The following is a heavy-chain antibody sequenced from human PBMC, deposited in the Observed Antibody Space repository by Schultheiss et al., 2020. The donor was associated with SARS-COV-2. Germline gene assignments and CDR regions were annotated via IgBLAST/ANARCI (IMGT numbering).Heavy chain of an antibody. J-gene: IGHJ6*03. CDR1: GFTFSSYA. CDR2: ISGSGGST. V-gene: IGHV3-23*01. D-gene: IGHD3-3*01. Sequence: GGSLRLSCAASGFTFSSYAMSWVRQAPGKGLEWVSAISGSGGSTYYADSVKGRFTISRDNSKNTLYLQMNSLRAEDTAVYYCAKGTKDRPYYDFWSGYGPNYYYYYYMDVWGKGTTVTVSS. CDR3: AKGTKDRPYYDFWSGYGPNYYYYYYMDV.